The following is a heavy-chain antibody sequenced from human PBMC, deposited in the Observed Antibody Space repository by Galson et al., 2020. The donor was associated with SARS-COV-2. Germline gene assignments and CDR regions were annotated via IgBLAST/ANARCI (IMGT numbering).Heavy chain of an antibody. CDR2: IKSKTDGGTT. D-gene: IGHD2-2*02. V-gene: IGHV3-15*01. Sequence: GSLRLSCAASGFTFSNAWMSWVRQAPGKGLEWVGRIKSKTDGGTTDYAAPVKGRFTISRDDSKNTLYLQMNSLKTEDTAVYYCTTDLYVYCSSTSCYISSGGLYWGQGTLVTVSS. CDR1: GFTFSNAW. J-gene: IGHJ4*02. CDR3: TTDLYVYCSSTSCYISSGGLY.